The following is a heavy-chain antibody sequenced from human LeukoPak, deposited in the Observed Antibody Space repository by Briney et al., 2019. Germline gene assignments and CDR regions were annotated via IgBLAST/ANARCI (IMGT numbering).Heavy chain of an antibody. CDR3: ETIANLGYYDHY. Sequence: GGSLRLSCAASGFTFSSYSMNWVRQGPGKGLEWVSSISSSSSYIYYADSVKGRFTISRDNAKNSLYLQMNSLRAEDTAVYYCETIANLGYYDHYWGQGTLVTVSS. J-gene: IGHJ4*02. V-gene: IGHV3-21*01. D-gene: IGHD3-22*01. CDR2: ISSSSSYI. CDR1: GFTFSSYS.